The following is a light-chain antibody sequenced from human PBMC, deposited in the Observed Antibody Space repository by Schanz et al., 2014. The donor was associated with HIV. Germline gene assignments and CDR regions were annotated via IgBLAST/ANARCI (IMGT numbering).Light chain of an antibody. CDR2: GAS. J-gene: IGKJ4*01. Sequence: DIQMTQSPSSLSASVGDRVTITCRASQTIRNSLNWYQQKPGKAPKLLIYGASSLHGGVPSRFSGSESGTEFTLTISSLQPEDFATYYCQHAKSYPLTFGGGTRVEIK. V-gene: IGKV1-39*01. CDR1: QTIRNS. CDR3: QHAKSYPLT.